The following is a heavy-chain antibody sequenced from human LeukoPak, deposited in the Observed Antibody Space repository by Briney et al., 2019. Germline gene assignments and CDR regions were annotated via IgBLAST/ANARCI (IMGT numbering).Heavy chain of an antibody. Sequence: VASVKVSCKASGYTFTSYYMHWVRQAPGQGLEWMGIINPSGGSTSYAQKFQGRVTMTRDASTSTVYMELSSLRSEDTAVYYCARSDIAAAPPSYWGQGTLVTVSS. CDR2: INPSGGST. CDR3: ARSDIAAAPPSY. CDR1: GYTFTSYY. J-gene: IGHJ4*02. V-gene: IGHV1-46*01. D-gene: IGHD6-13*01.